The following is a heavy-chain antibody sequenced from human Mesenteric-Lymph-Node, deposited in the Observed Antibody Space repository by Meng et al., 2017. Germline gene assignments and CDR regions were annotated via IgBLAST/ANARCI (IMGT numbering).Heavy chain of an antibody. D-gene: IGHD3-22*01. CDR1: GFSLSTSGVG. CDR2: IYWDDDK. V-gene: IGHV2-5*02. Sequence: SGPTLVKPTQTLTLTCTFSGFSLSTSGVGVGWIRQPPGKALEWLALIYWDDDKRYSPSLKSRLTITKDTSKNQVVLTMTNMDPVDTATYYCAHRRITMIVVGSGAFDIWGQGTMVTVSS. CDR3: AHRRITMIVVGSGAFDI. J-gene: IGHJ3*02.